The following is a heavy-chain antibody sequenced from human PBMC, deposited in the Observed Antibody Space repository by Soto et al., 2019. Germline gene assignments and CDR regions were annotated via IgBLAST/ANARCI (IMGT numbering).Heavy chain of an antibody. J-gene: IGHJ4*02. CDR2: IYYSGST. Sequence: SETLSLTCTVSGGSISSSSYYWGWIRQPPGKGLEWIGSIYYSGSTYYNPSLKSRVTISVDTSKNQFSLKLSSVTAADTAVYYCARRDRSYYVDYWGQGTLVTSSS. CDR3: ARRDRSYYVDY. D-gene: IGHD2-15*01. CDR1: GGSISSSSYY. V-gene: IGHV4-39*01.